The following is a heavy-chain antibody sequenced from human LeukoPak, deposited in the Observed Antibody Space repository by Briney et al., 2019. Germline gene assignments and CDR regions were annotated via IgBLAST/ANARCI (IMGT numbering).Heavy chain of an antibody. D-gene: IGHD3-3*01. CDR1: GGFFSGYY. CDR2: INHSGST. V-gene: IGHV4-34*01. J-gene: IGHJ6*02. CDR3: ARDRRPTFGVGSYYYYYGMDV. Sequence: SETLSLTCAVYGGFFSGYYWSWIRQPPRKGLEWIGEINHSGSTNYNPSLKSRVTISVDTSKNQFSLKLSSVTAADTAVYYCARDRRPTFGVGSYYYYYGMDVWGQGTTVTVSS.